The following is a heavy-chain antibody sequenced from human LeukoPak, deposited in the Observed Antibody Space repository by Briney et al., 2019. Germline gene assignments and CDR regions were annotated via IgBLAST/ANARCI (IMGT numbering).Heavy chain of an antibody. CDR2: INQDGSAK. V-gene: IGHV3-7*01. D-gene: IGHD1-26*01. Sequence: GGSLRLSCAASGFTFSSCWTTWFRQAPGKRLEWVANINQDGSAKYYVDSVKGRFTVSRDNAETSVFLQMNSLRNEDTAVYFCASWVGRDNWGQGTLVTVSS. J-gene: IGHJ4*02. CDR3: ASWVGRDN. CDR1: GFTFSSCW.